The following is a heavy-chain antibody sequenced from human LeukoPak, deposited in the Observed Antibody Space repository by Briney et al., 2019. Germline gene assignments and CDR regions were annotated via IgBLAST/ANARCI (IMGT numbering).Heavy chain of an antibody. D-gene: IGHD1-14*01. CDR2: INHSGST. Sequence: SETLSLTCAVYGGSFSGYYWSWIRQPPGKGLEWIGEINHSGSTNYNPSLKSRVTISVDTSKNQFSLKLSSVTAADTAVYYCARGIIRSRPNTYYYYGMDVWGQGTTVTVSS. CDR3: ARGIIRSRPNTYYYYGMDV. V-gene: IGHV4-34*01. CDR1: GGSFSGYY. J-gene: IGHJ6*02.